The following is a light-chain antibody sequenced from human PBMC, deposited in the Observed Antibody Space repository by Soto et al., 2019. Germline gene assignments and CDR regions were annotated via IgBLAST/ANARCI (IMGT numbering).Light chain of an antibody. V-gene: IGKV3-15*01. CDR2: GAS. Sequence: EIVMTQSPATLSVSPGERATLSCRARQSVSSNLAWYQQKPGQAPTLLIYGASTSATGIPARFSGSGSGTEFTLTISSLQSEDFAVYYCQQYNNWPSLFGPGTKVDIK. CDR3: QQYNNWPSL. CDR1: QSVSSN. J-gene: IGKJ3*01.